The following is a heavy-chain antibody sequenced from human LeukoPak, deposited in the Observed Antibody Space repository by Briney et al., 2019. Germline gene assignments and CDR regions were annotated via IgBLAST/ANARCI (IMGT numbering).Heavy chain of an antibody. D-gene: IGHD6-6*01. J-gene: IGHJ5*02. CDR2: IYTSGST. CDR1: GGSISSGSYY. Sequence: SQTLSLTCTVFGGSISSGSYYWSWIRQPAGKGLEWIGRIYTSGSTNYNPSLKSRVTISVDTSKNQFSLKRSSVTAADTAVYYCARGQGAARYNWFDPWGQGTLVTVSS. V-gene: IGHV4-61*02. CDR3: ARGQGAARYNWFDP.